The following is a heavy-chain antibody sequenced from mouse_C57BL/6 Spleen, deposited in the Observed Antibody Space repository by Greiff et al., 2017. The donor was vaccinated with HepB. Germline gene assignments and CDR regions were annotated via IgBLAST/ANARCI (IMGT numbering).Heavy chain of an antibody. V-gene: IGHV2-2*01. CDR2: IWSGGST. CDR3: ANYGYDAGFAD. D-gene: IGHD2-2*01. CDR1: GFSLTSYG. Sequence: QVQLQQSGPGLVQPSQSLSITCTVSGFSLTSYGVHWVRQSPGKGLEWLGVIWSGGSTDSNAAFISRLSISKDNSKSHVFFKMNSLQADDTAIYYCANYGYDAGFADWGQGTLVTVSA. J-gene: IGHJ3*01.